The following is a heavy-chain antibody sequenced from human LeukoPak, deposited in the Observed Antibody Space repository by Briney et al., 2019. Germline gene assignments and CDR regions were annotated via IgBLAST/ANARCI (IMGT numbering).Heavy chain of an antibody. CDR1: GYTFTGYY. J-gene: IGHJ3*02. D-gene: IGHD2-2*02. V-gene: IGHV1-2*02. Sequence: GASVKVSCKASGYTFTGYYMHWVRRAPGQGLEWMGWINPNSGGTNYAQKFQGRVTMTRDTSISTAYMELSRLRSDDTAVYYCARACTSCYKLYAFDIWGQGTMVTVSS. CDR2: INPNSGGT. CDR3: ARACTSCYKLYAFDI.